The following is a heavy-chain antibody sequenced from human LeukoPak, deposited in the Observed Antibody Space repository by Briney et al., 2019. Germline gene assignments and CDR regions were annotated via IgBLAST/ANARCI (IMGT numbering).Heavy chain of an antibody. CDR3: ARNRDSSGWYVVYY. J-gene: IGHJ4*02. Sequence: ASVKVSCKASGYTFNRYGISWVRQAPGQGLEWMGWISAYNGNANYAQKLQGRVTMTTDTSTSTAYMELRSLRSDDTAVYYCARNRDSSGWYVVYYWGQGTLVTVSS. CDR1: GYTFNRYG. CDR2: ISAYNGNA. D-gene: IGHD6-19*01. V-gene: IGHV1-18*01.